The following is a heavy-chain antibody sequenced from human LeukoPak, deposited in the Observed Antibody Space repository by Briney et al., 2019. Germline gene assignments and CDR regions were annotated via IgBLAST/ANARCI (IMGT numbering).Heavy chain of an antibody. J-gene: IGHJ3*02. CDR2: IIPIFGTA. CDR1: GGTFSSYA. CDR3: ARVARDSSGYYLDASDI. D-gene: IGHD3-22*01. V-gene: IGHV1-69*05. Sequence: SVKVSCKASGGTFSSYAISWVRQAPGQGLEWMGRIIPIFGTANYAQKFQGRVTITTDESTSTAYMELSSLRSEDTAVYYCARVARDSSGYYLDASDIWAKGQWSPSLQ.